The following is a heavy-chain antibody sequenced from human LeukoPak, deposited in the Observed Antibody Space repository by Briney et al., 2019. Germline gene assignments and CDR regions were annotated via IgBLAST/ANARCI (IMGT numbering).Heavy chain of an antibody. CDR3: AREVYDSSGYSFWYFDL. Sequence: ASVKVSCKXSGYTFTSYGINWVRQAPGQGLEWMGWISPYNDNTNYAPNLQGRVTMTADTSTSTAYMELRSLRFDDTAVYYCAREVYDSSGYSFWYFDLWGRGTLVTVSS. CDR1: GYTFTSYG. J-gene: IGHJ2*01. D-gene: IGHD3-22*01. V-gene: IGHV1-18*01. CDR2: ISPYNDNT.